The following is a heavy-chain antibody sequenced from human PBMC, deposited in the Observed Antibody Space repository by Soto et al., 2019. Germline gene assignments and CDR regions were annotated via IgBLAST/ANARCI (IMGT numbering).Heavy chain of an antibody. CDR2: ISGNGIAT. J-gene: IGHJ6*02. D-gene: IGHD4-17*01. Sequence: GGSLRLSCEASGFIFSDHAMSWVRQAPGKGLEWVSAISGNGIATYYADSVRGRFTISRDNSKNTLYLQMNSLRAEDTAVYYCARDPGLTTVGYWYYYGMDVWGQGTTVTVSS. CDR3: ARDPGLTTVGYWYYYGMDV. CDR1: GFIFSDHA. V-gene: IGHV3-23*01.